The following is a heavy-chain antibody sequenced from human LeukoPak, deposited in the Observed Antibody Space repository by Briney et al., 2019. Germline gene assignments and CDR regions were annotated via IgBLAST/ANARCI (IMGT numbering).Heavy chain of an antibody. CDR2: ITGSGVTT. CDR3: AKDRSGNSGPFDY. V-gene: IGHV3-23*01. Sequence: PGGSLRLSCAASGFTFSNYAMSWVRQAPGKDLEWVSAITGSGVTTYHADSVKGRFTIFRDNSENTLFLEMNSLRAEDTAVYYCAKDRSGNSGPFDYWGQGTLVTVSS. J-gene: IGHJ4*02. CDR1: GFTFSNYA. D-gene: IGHD6-19*01.